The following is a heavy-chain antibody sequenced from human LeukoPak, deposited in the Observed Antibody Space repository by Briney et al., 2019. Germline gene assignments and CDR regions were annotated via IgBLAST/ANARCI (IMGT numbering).Heavy chain of an antibody. J-gene: IGHJ6*02. CDR2: ISGSGGST. Sequence: GGSLRLSCAASGFTFSSYAMSWVRQAPGKGLEWVSAISGSGGSTYYADSVKGRFTISRDNSKNTLYVQMNSLRAEDTAVYYCAKGLLRFMDPYYYYGMDVWGQGTTVTVSS. CDR3: AKGLLRFMDPYYYYGMDV. V-gene: IGHV3-23*01. D-gene: IGHD3-3*01. CDR1: GFTFSSYA.